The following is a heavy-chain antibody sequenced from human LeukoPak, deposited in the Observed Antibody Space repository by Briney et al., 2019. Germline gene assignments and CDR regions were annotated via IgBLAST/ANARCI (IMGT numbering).Heavy chain of an antibody. V-gene: IGHV3-23*01. D-gene: IGHD3-22*01. CDR3: AKDKAVGHYYDSSGYGPGGYYGMDV. J-gene: IGHJ6*02. CDR1: GFTFSSYA. CDR2: ISGSGGST. Sequence: GGSLRLSCAASGFTFSSYAMSWVRQAPGKGLEWVSAISGSGGSTYYADSVKGRFTISRDNSKNTLYLQMNSLRAEDTAVYYCAKDKAVGHYYDSSGYGPGGYYGMDVWGQGTTVTVSS.